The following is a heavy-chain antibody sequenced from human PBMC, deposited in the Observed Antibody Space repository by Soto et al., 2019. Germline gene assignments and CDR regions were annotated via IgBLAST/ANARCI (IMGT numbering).Heavy chain of an antibody. CDR1: GFTFSSYE. J-gene: IGHJ3*02. CDR3: ARELITPSITMIVVAQTAADAFDI. CDR2: ISSSGSTI. D-gene: IGHD3-22*01. Sequence: GGSLRLSCAASGFTFSSYEMNWVRQAPGKGLEWVSYISSSGSTIYYADSVKGRFTISRDNAKNSLYLQMNSLRAEDTAVYYCARELITPSITMIVVAQTAADAFDIWGQGTMVTVSS. V-gene: IGHV3-48*03.